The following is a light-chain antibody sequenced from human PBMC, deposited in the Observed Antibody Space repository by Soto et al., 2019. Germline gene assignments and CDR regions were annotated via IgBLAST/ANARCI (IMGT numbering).Light chain of an antibody. V-gene: IGKV3-15*01. CDR3: QQYNNWPWT. Sequence: IVLTQSPGTLSLSPWERATLSCRASQSISDTLAWYQQKPGQAPRLLIHGASTRATGFPGRFSGSGSGTDFTLTISSLQSEDFAVYYCQQYNNWPWTFGQGTKVDIK. CDR2: GAS. CDR1: QSISDT. J-gene: IGKJ1*01.